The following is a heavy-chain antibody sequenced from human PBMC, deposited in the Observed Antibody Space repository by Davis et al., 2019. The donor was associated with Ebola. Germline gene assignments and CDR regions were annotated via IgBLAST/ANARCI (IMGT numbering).Heavy chain of an antibody. CDR2: VIPGDSDP. CDR3: ARGTSLARNFDY. V-gene: IGHV5-51*01. CDR1: GFGFRSHW. Sequence: GESLKISCESSGFGFRSHWIGWVRQRPGKGLDWMGMVIPGDSDPVYSPSFQGQVTISVDTSTRTVHLQWSSLKASDTAMFYCARGTSLARNFDYWGQGTLVTVSS. D-gene: IGHD1-14*01. J-gene: IGHJ4*02.